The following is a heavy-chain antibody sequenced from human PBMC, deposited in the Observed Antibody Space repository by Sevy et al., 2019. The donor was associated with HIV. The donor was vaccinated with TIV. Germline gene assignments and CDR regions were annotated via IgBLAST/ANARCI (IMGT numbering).Heavy chain of an antibody. J-gene: IGHJ4*02. Sequence: GGSLRLSCAASGFTFSDYWMSWVRQAPEKGLEWVANIKQDGSKKYYVDSIKGRFIVSRDNAKKSLYLEMSSLRAEDTAVYYCARDLEFYDYGDYGPAFMPDYWGQGTLVTVSS. D-gene: IGHD4-17*01. CDR3: ARDLEFYDYGDYGPAFMPDY. CDR2: IKQDGSKK. V-gene: IGHV3-7*01. CDR1: GFTFSDYW.